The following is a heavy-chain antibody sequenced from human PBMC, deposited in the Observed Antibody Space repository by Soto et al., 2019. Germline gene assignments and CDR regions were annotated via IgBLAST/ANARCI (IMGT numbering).Heavy chain of an antibody. CDR2: IYYSGST. CDR3: ARVSGGWFGVVKARRIDY. CDR1: GGSISSGDYY. V-gene: IGHV4-30-4*01. J-gene: IGHJ4*02. D-gene: IGHD3-10*01. Sequence: QVQLQESGPGLVKPSQTLSLTCTVSGGSISSGDYYWSWIRQPPGKGLEWIGYIYYSGSTYYNPSLKSRVTISVDTSKNQFSLKLSSVTAADTAVYYCARVSGGWFGVVKARRIDYWGQGTLVTVSS.